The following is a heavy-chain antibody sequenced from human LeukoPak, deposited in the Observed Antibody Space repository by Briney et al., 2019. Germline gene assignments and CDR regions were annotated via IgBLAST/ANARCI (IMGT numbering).Heavy chain of an antibody. CDR2: INHSGST. CDR1: GGSFSGYY. J-gene: IGHJ4*02. V-gene: IGHV4-34*01. CDR3: ARDLSPYYYDSSGFDY. Sequence: SETLSLTCAVYGGSFSGYYWSWIRQPPGKGLEWIGEINHSGSTNYNPSLKSRVTISVDTSKNQFSLKLSSVTAADTAVYYCARDLSPYYYDSSGFDYWGQGTLVTVSS. D-gene: IGHD3-22*01.